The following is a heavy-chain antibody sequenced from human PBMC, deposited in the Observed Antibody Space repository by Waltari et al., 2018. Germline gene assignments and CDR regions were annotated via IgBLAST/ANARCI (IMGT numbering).Heavy chain of an antibody. D-gene: IGHD2-2*01. CDR1: GSSFTSHW. V-gene: IGHV5-10-1*01. J-gene: IGHJ4*02. CDR2: IDPSDSFR. CDR3: VRHRTTYPLEIDY. Sequence: EVQLVQSGAEVKKPEESLRISCEGSGSSFTSHWVSGVRQMPGKGLEGGGRIDPSDSFRNYGPAFEGHVTISVDQSLRTAYLQWDSLKASDTAIYYCVRHRTTYPLEIDYWGQGTLVTVSS.